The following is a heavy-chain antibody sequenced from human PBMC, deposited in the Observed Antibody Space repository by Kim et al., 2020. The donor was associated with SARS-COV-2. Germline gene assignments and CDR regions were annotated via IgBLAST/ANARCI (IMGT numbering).Heavy chain of an antibody. CDR1: GFTFSNYW. Sequence: GGSLRLSCAASGFTFSNYWMHWVRQEPGKGLGWVSRINRDGTSTGYVDSVKGRFTISRDNAKNTLYLQMNSLRAEDTAVYFCARDKAGGTDRSGGYWFDPWGQGTLVTVSS. V-gene: IGHV3-74*01. J-gene: IGHJ5*02. CDR3: ARDKAGGTDRSGGYWFDP. D-gene: IGHD3-22*01. CDR2: INRDGTST.